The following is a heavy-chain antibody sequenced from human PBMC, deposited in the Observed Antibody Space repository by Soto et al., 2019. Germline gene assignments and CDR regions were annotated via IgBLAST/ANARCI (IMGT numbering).Heavy chain of an antibody. CDR3: ARVISSTSCYRCYYYAMDV. D-gene: IGHD2-2*02. J-gene: IGHJ6*02. Sequence: QVQLQESGPGLVKPSQTLSLTCTVASGSISNGDYYWRWIRQSPGKGLEWIGYIYYSRRTNYNPSLKSRVTVSVDTSKNQFSLELSPVTAADTAVYYCARVISSTSCYRCYYYAMDVCGQGTTVTVSS. CDR2: IYYSRRT. CDR1: SGSISNGDYY. V-gene: IGHV4-30-4*01.